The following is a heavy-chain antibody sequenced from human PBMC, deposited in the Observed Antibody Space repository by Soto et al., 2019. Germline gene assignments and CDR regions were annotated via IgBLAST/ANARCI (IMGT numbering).Heavy chain of an antibody. CDR2: IVVGSGNT. CDR3: AADPNGPIPDAFDI. V-gene: IGHV1-58*01. CDR1: GFTFTSSA. D-gene: IGHD2-2*02. J-gene: IGHJ3*02. Sequence: ASVKVSCKASGFTFTSSAVQWVRQARGQRLEWIGWIVVGSGNTNYAQKFQERVTITRDMSTSKAFMELSSLRSEDTAVYYCAADPNGPIPDAFDIWGQGTMVTVSS.